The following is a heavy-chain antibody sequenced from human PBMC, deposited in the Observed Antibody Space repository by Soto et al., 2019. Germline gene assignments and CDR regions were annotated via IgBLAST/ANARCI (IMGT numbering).Heavy chain of an antibody. Sequence: ASVKFSCKASGYTFTSYSISWVRQAPGQWLGWMGWINVYNFSTKYAQKSQGRVTMTTDTSKSTAYMELRSLSSEDRAVYYCGREGVAVTPGISGYGGREPLVTFP. CDR3: GREGVAVTPGISGY. V-gene: IGHV1-18*01. CDR2: INVYNFST. CDR1: GYTFTSYS. D-gene: IGHD4-4*01. J-gene: IGHJ4*02.